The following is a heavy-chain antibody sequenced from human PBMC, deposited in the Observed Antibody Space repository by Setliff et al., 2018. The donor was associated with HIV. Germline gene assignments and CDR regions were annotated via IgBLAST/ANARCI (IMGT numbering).Heavy chain of an antibody. CDR1: GGSFSGYY. J-gene: IGHJ5*02. CDR3: ARSAVPGLAHWFDP. Sequence: SETLSLTCAVYGGSFSGYYWSWIRQPPGKGLEWIGEINHSGGTNHNPSLKSRVTIPVDTSKNQFSLKLTSVTAADTAVYYCARSAVPGLAHWFDPWGQGTLVTVSS. CDR2: INHSGGT. D-gene: IGHD6-19*01. V-gene: IGHV4-34*01.